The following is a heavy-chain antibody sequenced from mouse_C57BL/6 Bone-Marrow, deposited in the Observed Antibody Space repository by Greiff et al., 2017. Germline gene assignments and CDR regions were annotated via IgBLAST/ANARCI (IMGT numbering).Heavy chain of an antibody. CDR3: ARSGSSPWYFDV. CDR2: IHPNSGST. V-gene: IGHV1-64*01. D-gene: IGHD1-1*01. CDR1: GYTFTSYW. Sequence: QVQLQQPGAELVKPGASVKLSCTASGYTFTSYWMHWVKQRPGQGLEWIGMIHPNSGSTNYNEKFKSKATLTVDTSSSTAYMQLSSLTSEDSAVYYCARSGSSPWYFDVWGTGTTVTVS. J-gene: IGHJ1*03.